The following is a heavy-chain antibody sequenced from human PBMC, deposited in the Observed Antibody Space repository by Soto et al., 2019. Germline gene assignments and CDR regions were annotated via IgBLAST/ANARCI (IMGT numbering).Heavy chain of an antibody. V-gene: IGHV3-7*01. Sequence: EVQLVESGGGLVQPGGSRRLSCAASGFTFSSYWMSWVRQAPGKGLEWVANIKQDGSEKYYVDSVKGRFTISRDNAKXXXXXXXXXXXXXXXXXXYCARDHDFWSGYYTPWFDPWGQGTLVTVSS. CDR3: ARDHDFWSGYYTPWFDP. CDR1: GFTFSSYW. CDR2: IKQDGSEK. D-gene: IGHD3-3*01. J-gene: IGHJ5*02.